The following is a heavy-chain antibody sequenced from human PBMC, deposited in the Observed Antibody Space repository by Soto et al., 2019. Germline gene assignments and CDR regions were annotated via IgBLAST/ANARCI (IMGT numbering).Heavy chain of an antibody. D-gene: IGHD6-6*01. Sequence: QVQLLQSGAEVKKPGASVKVSCKASGYTFTNYGITWVRQAPGQGLEWMGWISAYNGNTHYTQRLQGRVTMTTDTSTSTAYMELRGLRSDDTVVYYCARWRQLVGYFYYYMDVWGKGTTVTVSS. CDR1: GYTFTNYG. CDR3: ARWRQLVGYFYYYMDV. V-gene: IGHV1-18*01. J-gene: IGHJ6*03. CDR2: ISAYNGNT.